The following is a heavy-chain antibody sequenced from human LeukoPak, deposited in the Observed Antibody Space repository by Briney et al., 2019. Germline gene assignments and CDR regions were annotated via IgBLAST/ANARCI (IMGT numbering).Heavy chain of an antibody. CDR1: GFTVSSNY. D-gene: IGHD6-19*01. CDR2: IYSGGST. CDR3: ARDQSGWYGDYFGY. V-gene: IGHV3-66*01. J-gene: IGHJ4*02. Sequence: GGSLRLSCAASGFTVSSNYMSWVRQAPGKGLEWVSVIYSGGSTYYADSVKGRFTISRDNSKNTLYLQMNSLRAEDTAVYYCARDQSGWYGDYFGYWGQGTLVTVSS.